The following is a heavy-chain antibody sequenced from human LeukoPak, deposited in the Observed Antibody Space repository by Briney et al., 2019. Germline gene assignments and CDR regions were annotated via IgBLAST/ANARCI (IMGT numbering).Heavy chain of an antibody. V-gene: IGHV3-30*02. Sequence: PGGSLRLSCAASGFTFSSYGMHWVRQAPGKGLEWVAFIRYDGSNKYYADSVKGRFTISRDNSKNTLYLQMNSLRAEDTAAYYCAKLWNYYDSSGYPAGYWGQGTLVTVSS. CDR2: IRYDGSNK. J-gene: IGHJ4*02. D-gene: IGHD3-22*01. CDR1: GFTFSSYG. CDR3: AKLWNYYDSSGYPAGY.